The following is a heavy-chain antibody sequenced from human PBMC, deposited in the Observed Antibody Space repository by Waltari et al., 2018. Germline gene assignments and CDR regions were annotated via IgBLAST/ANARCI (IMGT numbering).Heavy chain of an antibody. CDR1: GDSISNMNC. Sequence: QVHLEESAPGLVKPSGTLSLTSGDSGDSISNMNCWSWVRQPPGKGLEWIGEIQQSGNSNYNPSLESRVTMSVDKSKNQFSLKLTSATAADTAVYYCARSAVAVAGFFHYGLDVWGQGNTVTVSS. J-gene: IGHJ6*02. CDR2: IQQSGNS. D-gene: IGHD6-19*01. V-gene: IGHV4-4*02. CDR3: ARSAVAVAGFFHYGLDV.